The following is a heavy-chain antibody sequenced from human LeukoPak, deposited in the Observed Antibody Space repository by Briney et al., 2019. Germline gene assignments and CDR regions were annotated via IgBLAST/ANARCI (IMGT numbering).Heavy chain of an antibody. CDR1: GYTLTELS. CDR2: FDPEDGET. CDR3: ATKDWGPAPFDY. J-gene: IGHJ4*02. Sequence: ASVKVSCKVSGYTLTELSMRWVRQAPGKGLEWMGGFDPEDGETIYAQKFQGRVTMTEDTSTDTAYMELSSLRSEDTAVYYCATKDWGPAPFDYWGQGTLVTVSS. D-gene: IGHD3/OR15-3a*01. V-gene: IGHV1-24*01.